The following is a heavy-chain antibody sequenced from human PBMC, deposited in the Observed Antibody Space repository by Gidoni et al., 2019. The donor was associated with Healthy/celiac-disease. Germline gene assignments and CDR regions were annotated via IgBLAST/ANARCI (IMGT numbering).Heavy chain of an antibody. CDR1: GFTFSSYA. V-gene: IGHV3-23*01. J-gene: IGHJ4*02. Sequence: EVQLLESGGGLAQPGGSLRLSCAASGFTFSSYAIGWVRQAPGKGLAWVSAISGSGGSTYYADSVKGRFTISRDNSKNTLYLQMNSLRAEDTAVYYCAKVAVTGAYYYDSSGYYHDYWCQGTLVTVSS. D-gene: IGHD3-22*01. CDR2: ISGSGGST. CDR3: AKVAVTGAYYYDSSGYYHDY.